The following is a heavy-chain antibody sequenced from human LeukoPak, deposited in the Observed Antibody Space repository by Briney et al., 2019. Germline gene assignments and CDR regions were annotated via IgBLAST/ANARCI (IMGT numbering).Heavy chain of an antibody. Sequence: PGGSLRLSCAASGFTFSDYYMSWIRQAPGKGLEWVSYISSSGSAIYYADSVKGRFTISRDNAKNSLYLQMNSLRAEDTAVYYCARARGSSSYDAFDIWGQGTMVTVSS. D-gene: IGHD6-13*01. CDR2: ISSSGSAI. CDR3: ARARGSSSYDAFDI. V-gene: IGHV3-11*04. CDR1: GFTFSDYY. J-gene: IGHJ3*02.